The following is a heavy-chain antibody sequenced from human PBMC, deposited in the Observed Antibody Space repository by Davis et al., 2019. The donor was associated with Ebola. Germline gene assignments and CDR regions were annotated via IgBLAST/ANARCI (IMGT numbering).Heavy chain of an antibody. D-gene: IGHD6-19*01. Sequence: ASVKVSCKASAGTFSSYAISWVRQAPGQGLEWMGWINPNSGGTNYAQKFQGWVTMTRNTSISTAYMELSSLRSEDTAVYYCARGRRIAVAGTDYWGQGTLVTVSS. CDR1: AGTFSSYA. CDR2: INPNSGGT. V-gene: IGHV1-8*02. J-gene: IGHJ4*02. CDR3: ARGRRIAVAGTDY.